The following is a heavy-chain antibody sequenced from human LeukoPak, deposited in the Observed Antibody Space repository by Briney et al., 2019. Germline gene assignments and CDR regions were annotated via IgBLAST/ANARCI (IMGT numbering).Heavy chain of an antibody. CDR3: SRDGRWLQSEPGVVDY. CDR1: GYTFTGYY. Sequence: VSVKVSCKASGYTFTGYYMHWVRQAPGQGLEWMGWINPNSGGTNYAQKFQGRVTMTRDTSISTAYMELSRLRSDDTAVCYCSRDGRWLQSEPGVVDYWGQGTLVTVSS. J-gene: IGHJ4*02. V-gene: IGHV1-2*02. CDR2: INPNSGGT. D-gene: IGHD5-24*01.